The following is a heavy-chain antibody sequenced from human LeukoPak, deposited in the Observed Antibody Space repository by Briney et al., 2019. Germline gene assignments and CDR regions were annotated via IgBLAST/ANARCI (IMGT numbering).Heavy chain of an antibody. CDR2: IKQDGSEI. J-gene: IGHJ4*02. CDR1: GFTSSSYW. CDR3: PRTKFQLGHSFDS. Sequence: GGSLRLSCTASGFTSSSYWTNWGPEAPGEGQEWVANIKQDGSEIYYAASVKGRFTISRDNAKNTLYLKLASLRAEETPVYTVPRTKFQLGHSFDSWGQETLVTVSS. D-gene: IGHD2-2*01. V-gene: IGHV3-7*02.